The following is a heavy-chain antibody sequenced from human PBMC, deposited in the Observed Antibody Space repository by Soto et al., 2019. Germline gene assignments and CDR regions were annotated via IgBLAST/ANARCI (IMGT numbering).Heavy chain of an antibody. J-gene: IGHJ6*02. CDR1: GYGFTSYD. CDR2: MNPNSGNT. V-gene: IGHV1-8*01. CDR3: ARGLRITIFGVVIPYYYYGMDV. D-gene: IGHD3-3*01. Sequence: ASVKVSCKASGYGFTSYDISWVRQATGQGLEGVGWMNPNSGNTGYAQKFQGRVTMTRNTSISTAYMELSSLRSEDTAVYYCARGLRITIFGVVIPYYYYGMDVWGQGTTVTVSS.